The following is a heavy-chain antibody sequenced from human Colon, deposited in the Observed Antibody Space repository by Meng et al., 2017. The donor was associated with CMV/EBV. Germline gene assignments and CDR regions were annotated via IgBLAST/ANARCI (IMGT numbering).Heavy chain of an antibody. CDR1: GFTLSSFA. D-gene: IGHD3-3*01. CDR3: ARDLQYYDFWSGYGAFDI. Sequence: GESLKISCAASGFTLSSFAMHWVRQAPGKGLEWVAVISYDGSSKYYADSVKGRFTIASDNSKNTLYLQMNSLRAEDTAVYYCARDLQYYDFWSGYGAFDIWGQGTMVTVSS. CDR2: ISYDGSSK. J-gene: IGHJ3*02. V-gene: IGHV3-30*04.